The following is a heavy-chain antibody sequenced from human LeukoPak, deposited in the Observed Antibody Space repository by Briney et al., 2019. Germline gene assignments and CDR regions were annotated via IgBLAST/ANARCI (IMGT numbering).Heavy chain of an antibody. V-gene: IGHV3-23*01. CDR3: SGDYGRY. D-gene: IGHD4-17*01. CDR1: GLTFSDYS. Sequence: PGGSLRLSCAASGLTFSDYSMTWVRQAPGKGLFWVSGISAGGGSTYYADSVKGRFSISRDNSKNTLYLQMNSLRAEDTAVYYCSGDYGRYWGQGTLVTVSS. CDR2: ISAGGGST. J-gene: IGHJ4*02.